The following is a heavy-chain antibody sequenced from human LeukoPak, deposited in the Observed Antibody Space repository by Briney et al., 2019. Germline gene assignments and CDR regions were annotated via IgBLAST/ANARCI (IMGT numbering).Heavy chain of an antibody. D-gene: IGHD1-26*01. CDR1: GFTFSSYA. CDR3: AKTRGSNNVFDI. Sequence: GGSLRLSCAASGFTFSSYAMNWVRQAPGKGLERVSGISGSGGSTYYADSVKGRFTISRDNYNNTLYLQMNSLRAEDTAVYYCAKTRGSNNVFDIWGQGTMVTVSS. CDR2: ISGSGGST. V-gene: IGHV3-23*01. J-gene: IGHJ3*02.